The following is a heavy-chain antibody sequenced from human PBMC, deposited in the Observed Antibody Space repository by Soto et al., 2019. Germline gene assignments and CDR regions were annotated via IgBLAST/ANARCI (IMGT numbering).Heavy chain of an antibody. V-gene: IGHV3-23*01. Sequence: EVQLLESGGGLVQPGGSLRLSCAPSGFTFSSYAMSWVRQTPGKGLEWVSAISGSGSSTSYADSVKGRFTIPRDNSKNAVYLQMNSLRAEDTALYYCAKGYNSGWSFFDYWGQGTLVTVSS. D-gene: IGHD6-19*01. CDR2: ISGSGSST. CDR3: AKGYNSGWSFFDY. J-gene: IGHJ4*02. CDR1: GFTFSSYA.